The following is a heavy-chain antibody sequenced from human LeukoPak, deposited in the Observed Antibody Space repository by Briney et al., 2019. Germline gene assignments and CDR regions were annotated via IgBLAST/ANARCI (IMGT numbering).Heavy chain of an antibody. CDR1: GGSISSYY. CDR2: IYYSGST. J-gene: IGHJ4*02. D-gene: IGHD6-13*01. Sequence: SETLSLTCTVSGGSISSYYWSWIRQPPGKGLEWIGYIYYSGSTNYNPSLKRRVTISVDTSKNQFSLKLSSVTAADTAVYYCARGSGRQQLVIWGQGTLVTVSS. V-gene: IGHV4-59*01. CDR3: ARGSGRQQLVI.